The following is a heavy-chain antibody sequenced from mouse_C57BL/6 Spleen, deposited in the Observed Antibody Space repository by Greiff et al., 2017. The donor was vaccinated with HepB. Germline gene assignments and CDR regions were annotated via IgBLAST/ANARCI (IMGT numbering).Heavy chain of an antibody. CDR2: IDPENGDT. CDR1: GFNIKDDY. CDR3: TTKIYDGYYGAY. J-gene: IGHJ3*01. D-gene: IGHD2-3*01. Sequence: EVKLMESGAELVRPGASVKLSCTASGFNIKDDYMHWVKQRPEQGLEWIGWIDPENGDTEYASKFQGKATITADTSSNTAYLQLSSLTSEDTAVYYCTTKIYDGYYGAYWGQGTLVTVSA. V-gene: IGHV14-4*01.